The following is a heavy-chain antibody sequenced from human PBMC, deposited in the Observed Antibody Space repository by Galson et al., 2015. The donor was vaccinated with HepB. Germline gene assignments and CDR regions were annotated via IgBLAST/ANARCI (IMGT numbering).Heavy chain of an antibody. CDR1: GFTFSNAW. V-gene: IGHV3-15*01. J-gene: IGHJ3*02. CDR2: IKSKTDGGTT. D-gene: IGHD5-24*01. Sequence: SLRPSCAASGFTFSNAWMSWVRQAPGKGLEWVGRIKSKTDGGTTDYAAPVKGRFTISRDDSKNTLYLQMNSLKTEDTAVYYCTTDYDGYNTRAFDIWGQGTMVTVSS. CDR3: TTDYDGYNTRAFDI.